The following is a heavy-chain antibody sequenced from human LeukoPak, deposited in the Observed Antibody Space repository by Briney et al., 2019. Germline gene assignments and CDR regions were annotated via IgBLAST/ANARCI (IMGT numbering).Heavy chain of an antibody. Sequence: SETLSLTCTVSGGSISSSSYYWGWIRQPPGKGLEWIGSIYYSGSTYYNPSLKSRVTISVDTSKNQFSLKLSSVTAADTAVYYCARHASGVRGVADWFDPWGQGTLVTVSS. J-gene: IGHJ5*02. CDR3: ARHASGVRGVADWFDP. CDR2: IYYSGST. V-gene: IGHV4-39*01. D-gene: IGHD3-10*01. CDR1: GGSISSSSYY.